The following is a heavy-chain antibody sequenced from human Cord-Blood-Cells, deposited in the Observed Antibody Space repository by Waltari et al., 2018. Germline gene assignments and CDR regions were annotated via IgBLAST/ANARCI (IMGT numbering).Heavy chain of an antibody. D-gene: IGHD3-10*01. CDR3: ARDQGGYYYGSGSGTFDY. Sequence: QVQLVQSGAEVKKPGSSVKVSCKASGGTFSSYAISWVRQAPGQGLEWMGGIIPICGTANYAQKFQGRVTITADESTSTAYMELSSLRSEDTAVYYCARDQGGYYYGSGSGTFDYWGQGTLVTVSS. CDR1: GGTFSSYA. CDR2: IIPICGTA. J-gene: IGHJ4*02. V-gene: IGHV1-69*01.